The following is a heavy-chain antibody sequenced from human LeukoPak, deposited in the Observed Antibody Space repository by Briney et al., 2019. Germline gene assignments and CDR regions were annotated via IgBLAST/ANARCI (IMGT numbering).Heavy chain of an antibody. V-gene: IGHV3-73*01. CDR3: TSVLGYYGSGSYYSPRDY. D-gene: IGHD3-10*01. Sequence: GVSVRLFCAVSGFTFSGCAMLGVPKACGKGWEGVRRISSKANSYATAYAASVKGRFTISRDDSKNTAYLQMNSLKTEDTAVYYCTSVLGYYGSGSYYSPRDYWGQGTLVTVSS. CDR1: GFTFSGCA. CDR2: ISSKANSYAT. J-gene: IGHJ4*02.